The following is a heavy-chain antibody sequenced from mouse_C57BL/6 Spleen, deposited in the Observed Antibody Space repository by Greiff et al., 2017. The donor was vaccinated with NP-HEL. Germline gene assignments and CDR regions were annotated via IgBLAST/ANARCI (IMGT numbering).Heavy chain of an antibody. J-gene: IGHJ4*01. CDR3: ARQGNYVGYAMDY. Sequence: QVQLQQPGAELVMPGASVKLSCKASGYTFTSYWMHWVKQRPGQGLEWIGEIDPSDSYTNYNQKFKGKSTLTVDKSSSTAYMQLISLTSEDSAVYYCARQGNYVGYAMDYWGQGTSVTVSS. V-gene: IGHV1-69*01. CDR2: IDPSDSYT. D-gene: IGHD2-1*01. CDR1: GYTFTSYW.